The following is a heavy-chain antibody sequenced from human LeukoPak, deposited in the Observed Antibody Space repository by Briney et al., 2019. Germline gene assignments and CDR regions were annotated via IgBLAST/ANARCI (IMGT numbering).Heavy chain of an antibody. CDR1: GFTFGDYA. J-gene: IGHJ3*02. CDR2: IRNKAYGGTT. V-gene: IGHV3-49*04. CDR3: TSLRFLEWLFRFDAFDI. Sequence: GGSLRLSCTASGFTFGDYAMSWVRQAPGKGLEWVGFIRNKAYGGTTEYAASVKGRFTISRDDSKSIAYLQMNSLKTEDTAVYYCTSLRFLEWLFRFDAFDIWGQGTMVTVSS. D-gene: IGHD3-3*01.